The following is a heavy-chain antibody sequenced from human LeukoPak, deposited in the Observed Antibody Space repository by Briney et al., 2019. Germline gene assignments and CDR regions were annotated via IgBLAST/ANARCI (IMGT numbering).Heavy chain of an antibody. Sequence: SETLSLTCTVSGGSISSSSYYWGWIRQPPGKGLEWIGRIYYSGSTYYNPPLKSRVTISVDTSKNQFSLKLSSVTAADTAVYYCARHSITMVRGVLYNWFDPWGQGTLVTVSS. CDR2: IYYSGST. CDR1: GGSISSSSYY. V-gene: IGHV4-39*01. J-gene: IGHJ5*02. D-gene: IGHD3-10*01. CDR3: ARHSITMVRGVLYNWFDP.